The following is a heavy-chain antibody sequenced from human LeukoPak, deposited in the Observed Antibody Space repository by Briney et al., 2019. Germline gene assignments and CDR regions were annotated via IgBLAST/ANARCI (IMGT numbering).Heavy chain of an antibody. Sequence: GGSLRLSCAASGFTFDDYAMHWVRQAPGKGLEWVSLISGDGGSTYYADSVKGRFTISRDNSKNSLYLQMNSLKTEDTAVYYCTRAYCGGDCYFQHWGQGTLVTVSS. CDR1: GFTFDDYA. V-gene: IGHV3-43*02. J-gene: IGHJ1*01. CDR3: TRAYCGGDCYFQH. CDR2: ISGDGGST. D-gene: IGHD2-21*02.